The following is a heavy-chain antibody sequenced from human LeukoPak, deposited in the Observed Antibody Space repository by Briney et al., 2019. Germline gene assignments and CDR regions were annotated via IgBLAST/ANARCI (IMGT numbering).Heavy chain of an antibody. V-gene: IGHV3-30*02. CDR2: IRHDGSYK. CDR3: AKSPWNGKFRAYFNY. CDR1: GFTFTSYG. J-gene: IGHJ4*02. D-gene: IGHD1-1*01. Sequence: GGSLRLSCVVSGFTFTSYGVHWVRQAPGKGLEWVAFIRHDGSYKDYADSVKGRFTISRDNSKNTLYLQMNSLRAEDTAVYYCAKSPWNGKFRAYFNYWGQGTLVTVSS.